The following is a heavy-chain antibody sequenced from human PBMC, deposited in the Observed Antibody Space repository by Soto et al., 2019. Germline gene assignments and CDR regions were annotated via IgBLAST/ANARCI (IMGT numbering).Heavy chain of an antibody. CDR1: GYSLSSGYY. CDR2: IYHSGST. V-gene: IGHV4-38-2*01. D-gene: IGHD3-22*01. Sequence: LSLTCAVSGYSLSSGYYWGWIRQPPGKGLEWIGSIYHSGSTYYNPSLKSRVTISVDTSKNQFSLKLSSVTAADTAVYYCARVTYYYDSSGYPPLAYWGQGTLVTVSS. J-gene: IGHJ4*02. CDR3: ARVTYYYDSSGYPPLAY.